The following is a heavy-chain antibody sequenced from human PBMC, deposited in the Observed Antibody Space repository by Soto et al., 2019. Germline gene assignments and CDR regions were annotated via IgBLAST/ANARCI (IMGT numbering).Heavy chain of an antibody. J-gene: IGHJ6*02. V-gene: IGHV3-30*18. CDR3: AKDRAPSNSYYYGMDV. Sequence: GGSLRLSCAVSGFALSIYAIHWVRQAPGKGLEWVAVISYDGSNKYYADSVKGRFTISRDNSKNTLYLQLNSLRAEDTAVYYCAKDRAPSNSYYYGMDVWGQGTTVTVSS. CDR2: ISYDGSNK. CDR1: GFALSIYA.